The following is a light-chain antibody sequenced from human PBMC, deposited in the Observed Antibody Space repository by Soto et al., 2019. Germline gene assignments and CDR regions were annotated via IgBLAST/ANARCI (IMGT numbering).Light chain of an antibody. CDR3: QQYNSYSRT. J-gene: IGKJ1*01. CDR1: QSISSW. V-gene: IGKV1-5*01. Sequence: DIQMTQSPSTLSASVGDKVTITCRASQSISSWLAWYQQKPGKAPKLLIFDASSLESGVPPRFSGSGSGTEFTLTISSLQPADFAIYYCQQYNSYSRTFGQGTKVEIK. CDR2: DAS.